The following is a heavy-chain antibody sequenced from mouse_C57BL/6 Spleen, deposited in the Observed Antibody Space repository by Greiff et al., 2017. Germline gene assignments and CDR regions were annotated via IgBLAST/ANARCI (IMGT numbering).Heavy chain of an antibody. CDR1: GYTFTGYW. D-gene: IGHD3-2*02. J-gene: IGHJ4*01. CDR3: ARDSSGYGSMDY. CDR2: IYPGSGST. Sequence: QVQLQQPGAELVKPGASVTMSCKASGYTFTGYWLTWVKQRPGQGLAWIGDIYPGSGSTNYNEKLKSQATLPVDTSSCTAYMQLSSLPSEDSAFYYCARDSSGYGSMDYGGQGTSVTVSS. V-gene: IGHV1-55*01.